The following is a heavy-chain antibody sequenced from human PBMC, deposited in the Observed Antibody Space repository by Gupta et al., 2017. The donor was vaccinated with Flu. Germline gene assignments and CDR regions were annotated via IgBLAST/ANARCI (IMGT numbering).Heavy chain of an antibody. CDR3: ARHRDYYESSGRAFEF. D-gene: IGHD3-22*01. V-gene: IGHV4-59*08. CDR2: IYYSGST. CDR1: GGSINNYF. J-gene: IGHJ3*01. Sequence: QVQLQESGPGLVTPSETLSLTCTVSGGSINNYFWNWIRQPPGKGLEWIGYIYYSGSTSYNPSLKSRVTISVDTSKNQFSLKLSSVTAADTAVYFCARHRDYYESSGRAFEFWGRGTMVTVS.